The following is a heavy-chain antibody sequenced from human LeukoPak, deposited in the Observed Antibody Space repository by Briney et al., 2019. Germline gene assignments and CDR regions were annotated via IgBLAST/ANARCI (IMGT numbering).Heavy chain of an antibody. CDR3: AKVGIQLWLLTYIDY. CDR2: ISYDGSNK. J-gene: IGHJ4*02. V-gene: IGHV3-30-3*01. CDR1: GFTFSSYA. D-gene: IGHD5-18*01. Sequence: GGSLRLSCAASGFTFSSYAMHWVRQAPGKGLEWVAVISYDGSNKYYADSVKGRFTISRDNSKNTLYLQMNSLRAEDTAVYYCAKVGIQLWLLTYIDYWGQGTLVTVSS.